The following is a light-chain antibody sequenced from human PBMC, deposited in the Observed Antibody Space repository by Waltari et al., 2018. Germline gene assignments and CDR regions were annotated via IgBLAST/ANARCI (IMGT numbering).Light chain of an antibody. CDR3: CSYVGGSRVL. CDR2: EAT. Sequence: QSVLTQPAPVSGSPGQSITLPRTGTRRAIGAYNFLYWFQQLPGQAPRLLISEATKRPSGVSYRFSGSKSGNTASLSISDLQAEDEADYYCCSYVGGSRVLFGGGTKLTV. J-gene: IGLJ2*01. CDR1: RRAIGAYNF. V-gene: IGLV2-23*01.